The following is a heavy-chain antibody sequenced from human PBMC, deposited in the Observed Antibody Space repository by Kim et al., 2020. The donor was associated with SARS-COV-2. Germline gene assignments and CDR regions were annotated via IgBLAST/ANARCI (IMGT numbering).Heavy chain of an antibody. CDR2: INPNSGGT. CDR1: GYTFTGYY. Sequence: ASVKVSCKASGYTFTGYYMHWVRQAPGQGLEWMGWINPNSGGTNYAQKFQGRVTMTRDTSISTAYMELSRLRSDDTAVYYCATKAQHYDFWSGYYWFDPWGQGALVTVSS. D-gene: IGHD3-3*01. J-gene: IGHJ5*02. CDR3: ATKAQHYDFWSGYYWFDP. V-gene: IGHV1-2*02.